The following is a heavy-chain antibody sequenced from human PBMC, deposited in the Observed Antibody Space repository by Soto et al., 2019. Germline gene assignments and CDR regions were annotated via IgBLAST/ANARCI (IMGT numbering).Heavy chain of an antibody. CDR1: GYTFTSSG. J-gene: IGHJ3*01. CDR3: ARAFFYQGSDSRGYSFDAFDF. V-gene: IGHV1-18*01. Sequence: QVQLVQSGAEVKKPGASVKVSCKASGYTFTSSGMSWVRQAPGQGLEWMGWISAHTGSSEYAQRFQGRVNMTTDRSTRTAYMELRSLRSDDKAVYYCARAFFYQGSDSRGYSFDAFDFWGPGTLVTVSS. CDR2: ISAHTGSS. D-gene: IGHD3-22*01.